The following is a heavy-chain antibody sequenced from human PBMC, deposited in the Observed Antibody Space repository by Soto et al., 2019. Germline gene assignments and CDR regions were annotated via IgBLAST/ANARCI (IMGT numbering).Heavy chain of an antibody. Sequence: GESLKISCKGSGYSFTSYWIGWVRQMPGKGLEWMGIIYPGDSDTRYSPSFQGQVTISADKSISTAYLQWSSLKASDTAMYYCARLPQPGSLFGRSWRFDPWGQGTLVTVSS. V-gene: IGHV5-51*01. CDR2: IYPGDSDT. CDR3: ARLPQPGSLFGRSWRFDP. CDR1: GYSFTSYW. J-gene: IGHJ5*02. D-gene: IGHD6-13*01.